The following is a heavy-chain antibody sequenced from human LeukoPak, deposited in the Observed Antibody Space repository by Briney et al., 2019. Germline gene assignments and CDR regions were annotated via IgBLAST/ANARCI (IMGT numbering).Heavy chain of an antibody. J-gene: IGHJ4*02. V-gene: IGHV3-30-3*01. CDR2: ISYDGSNK. Sequence: PGRSLRLSCAASGFTFSSYAMHWVRQAPGKGLEWVAVISYDGSNKYYADSVKGRFTISRDNSKNTLYLQMNGLRAEDTAVYYCARVQSRPLAEYSSGWDLDYWGQGTLVTVSS. CDR1: GFTFSSYA. CDR3: ARVQSRPLAEYSSGWDLDY. D-gene: IGHD6-19*01.